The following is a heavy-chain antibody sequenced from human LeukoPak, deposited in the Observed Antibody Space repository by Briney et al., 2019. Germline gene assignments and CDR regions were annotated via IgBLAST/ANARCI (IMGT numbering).Heavy chain of an antibody. V-gene: IGHV3-21*01. J-gene: IGHJ4*02. CDR2: ISSSSSYI. Sequence: GGSLRLSCAASGFTFSSYSMNWVRQAPGKGLEWDSSISSSSSYIYYADSVKGRFTISRDNAKNSLYLQMNSLRAEDTAVYYCARVHYGDYAGYWGQGTLVTVSS. CDR1: GFTFSSYS. D-gene: IGHD4-17*01. CDR3: ARVHYGDYAGY.